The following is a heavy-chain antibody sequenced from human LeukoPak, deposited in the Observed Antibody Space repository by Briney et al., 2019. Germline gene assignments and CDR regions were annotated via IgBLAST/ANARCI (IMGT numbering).Heavy chain of an antibody. Sequence: PSQTLSLTCTVSGGSISSGSYYWSWIRQPAGKGLEWIGRIYTSGSTNYNPSLKSRVTISVDTSKNQFSLKLSSATAADTAVYYCAREQRPYYYGMDVWGQGTTVTVSS. CDR2: IYTSGST. J-gene: IGHJ6*02. CDR1: GGSISSGSYY. CDR3: AREQRPYYYGMDV. V-gene: IGHV4-61*02.